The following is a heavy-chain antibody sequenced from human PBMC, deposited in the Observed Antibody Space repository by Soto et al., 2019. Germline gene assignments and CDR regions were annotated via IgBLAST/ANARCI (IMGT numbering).Heavy chain of an antibody. V-gene: IGHV3-9*01. Sequence: EVQLVESGGGLVQPGRSLRFSCAASGFTFDDYAMHWVRQAPGKGLEWVSGISWNSGNIGYADSVKGRFTISRDNAKNSLYLQMDSLRAEDTALYYCAKDSGAAIYYYYSLDVWGKGTTVTVSS. CDR2: ISWNSGNI. CDR3: AKDSGAAIYYYYSLDV. J-gene: IGHJ6*03. CDR1: GFTFDDYA. D-gene: IGHD6-25*01.